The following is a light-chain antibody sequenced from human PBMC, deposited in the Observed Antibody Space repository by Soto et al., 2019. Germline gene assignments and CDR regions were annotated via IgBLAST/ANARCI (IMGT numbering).Light chain of an antibody. V-gene: IGKV3-15*01. CDR2: GAS. CDR3: QQYNNWPLT. Sequence: VMTQSPATLSVSPGERATLSCTASQSINSNLAWYQQRPGQAPRLLIYGASTRATGIPARFSGSGSGTEFTLTISSLQSEDFAVYHCQQYNNWPLTFGGGTKVDIK. CDR1: QSINSN. J-gene: IGKJ4*01.